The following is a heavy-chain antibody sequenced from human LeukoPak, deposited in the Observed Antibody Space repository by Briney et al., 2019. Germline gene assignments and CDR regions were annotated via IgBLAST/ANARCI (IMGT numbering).Heavy chain of an antibody. V-gene: IGHV1-2*02. CDR1: GYTFTGYY. Sequence: GASVKVSCKASGYTFTGYYMHWVRQAPGQGLERMGWINPNSGGTNYAQKFQGRVTMTRDTPISTAYMELSRLRSDDTAVYYCARSPLVVPAAATFYYYGMDVWGQGTTVTVSS. D-gene: IGHD2-2*01. J-gene: IGHJ6*02. CDR2: INPNSGGT. CDR3: ARSPLVVPAAATFYYYGMDV.